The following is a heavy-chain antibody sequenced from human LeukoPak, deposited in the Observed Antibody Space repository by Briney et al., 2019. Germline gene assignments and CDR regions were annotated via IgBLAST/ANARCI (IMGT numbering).Heavy chain of an antibody. D-gene: IGHD2-21*02. V-gene: IGHV3-30*18. J-gene: IGHJ1*01. Sequence: PGGSLRLSCAASGITFSSYGMHWVRQAPGKGLEWVAVISYDGSNKYYADSVKGRFTISRDNSKNTLYLQMNSLRAEDTAVYYCAKDWGPYCGGDCYSGYFQHWGQGTLVTVSS. CDR1: GITFSSYG. CDR3: AKDWGPYCGGDCYSGYFQH. CDR2: ISYDGSNK.